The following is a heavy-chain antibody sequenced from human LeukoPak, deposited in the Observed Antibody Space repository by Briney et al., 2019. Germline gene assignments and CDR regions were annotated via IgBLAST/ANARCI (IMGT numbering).Heavy chain of an antibody. D-gene: IGHD3-22*01. CDR2: ISGSGGST. CDR3: AKRYYYDSSGYSFQH. V-gene: IGHV3-23*01. CDR1: GFTFSSYA. J-gene: IGHJ1*01. Sequence: GGSLRLSCAASGFTFSSYAMSWVRQAPGKGLGWVSAISGSGGSTYYADSVKGRFTISRDNSKNTLYLQMNSLRAEDTAVYYCAKRYYYDSSGYSFQHWGQGTLVTVSS.